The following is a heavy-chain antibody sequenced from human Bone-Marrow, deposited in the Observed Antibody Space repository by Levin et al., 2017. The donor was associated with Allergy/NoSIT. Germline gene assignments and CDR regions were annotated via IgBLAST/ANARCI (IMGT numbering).Heavy chain of an antibody. V-gene: IGHV3-48*02. Sequence: ETLSLTCAASGFTFSSYSMNWVRQAPGKGLEWVSYISSSSSTIYYADSVKGRFTISRDNAKNSLYLQMNSLRDEDTAVYYCARGYFDWLLRSRNFDYWGQGTLVTVSS. D-gene: IGHD3-9*01. CDR1: GFTFSSYS. CDR3: ARGYFDWLLRSRNFDY. CDR2: ISSSSSTI. J-gene: IGHJ4*02.